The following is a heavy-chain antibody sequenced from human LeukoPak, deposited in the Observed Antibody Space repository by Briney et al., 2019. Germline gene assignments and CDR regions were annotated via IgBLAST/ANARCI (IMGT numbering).Heavy chain of an antibody. CDR3: AIRGYCTNGVCYTYWFDP. CDR1: GYTFTSYY. D-gene: IGHD2-8*01. CDR2: INPSGGST. J-gene: IGHJ5*02. V-gene: IGHV1-46*01. Sequence: ASVKVSCKASGYTFTSYYMHWVRQAPGQGLEWMGIINPSGGSTSYAQKFQGRVTMTRDMSTSTVYMELSSLRSEDTAVYYCAIRGYCTNGVCYTYWFDPWGQGTLVTVSS.